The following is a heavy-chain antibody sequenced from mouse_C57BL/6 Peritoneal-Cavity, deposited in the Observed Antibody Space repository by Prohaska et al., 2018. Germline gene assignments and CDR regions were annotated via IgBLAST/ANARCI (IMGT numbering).Heavy chain of an antibody. CDR2: IDPSDSYT. CDR1: GYTFTSYW. V-gene: IGHV1-69*02. D-gene: IGHD1-1*01. CDR3: ERWYYGSSFDY. J-gene: IGHJ2*01. Sequence: KASGYTFTSYWMHWVKQRPGQGLEWIGEIDPSDSYTNYNQKFKGKATLTVDKSYSTAYMQLSSLTSEDSAVYYWERWYYGSSFDYWGQGTTLTVSS.